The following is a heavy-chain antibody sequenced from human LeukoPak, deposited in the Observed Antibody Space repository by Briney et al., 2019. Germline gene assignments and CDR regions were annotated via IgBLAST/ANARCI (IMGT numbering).Heavy chain of an antibody. V-gene: IGHV3-7*03. D-gene: IGHD3-10*02. Sequence: PGGSLRLSCVASGYTFSSYWMSWVRQIPGKGLEWVASISNGGGATYYVDSVRGRFTISRDDAKNSLFLQMNGLRSDDTAVYYCTRENYVPDSWGQGTLVTVSS. CDR1: GYTFSSYW. CDR3: TRENYVPDS. CDR2: ISNGGGAT. J-gene: IGHJ5*02.